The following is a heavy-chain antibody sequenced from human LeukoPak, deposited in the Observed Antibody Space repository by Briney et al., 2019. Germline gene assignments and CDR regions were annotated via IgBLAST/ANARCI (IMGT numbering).Heavy chain of an antibody. Sequence: SETLSLTCAVSGGSISSGGYSWSWIRQPPGKGLEWIGYIYHNGSTYYNPSLKSRVTISVDRSKNQFSLKLSSVTAADTAVYYCARGERFLEWLLFDYWGQGTLVTVSS. V-gene: IGHV4-30-2*01. J-gene: IGHJ4*02. CDR3: ARGERFLEWLLFDY. D-gene: IGHD3-3*01. CDR1: GGSISSGGYS. CDR2: IYHNGST.